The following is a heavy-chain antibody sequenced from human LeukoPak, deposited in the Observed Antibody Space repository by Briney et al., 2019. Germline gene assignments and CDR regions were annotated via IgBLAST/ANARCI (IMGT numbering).Heavy chain of an antibody. D-gene: IGHD4-17*01. CDR2: IYYSGST. J-gene: IGHJ4*02. CDR1: GGSISSYY. Sequence: SETLSLTCTVSGGSISSYYWSWIRQPPGKGLEWIGCIYYSGSTNYNPSLKSRVTISVDTSKNQFSLKLSSVTAADTAVYYCATSVTTAYYFDYWGQGTLVTVSS. V-gene: IGHV4-59*01. CDR3: ATSVTTAYYFDY.